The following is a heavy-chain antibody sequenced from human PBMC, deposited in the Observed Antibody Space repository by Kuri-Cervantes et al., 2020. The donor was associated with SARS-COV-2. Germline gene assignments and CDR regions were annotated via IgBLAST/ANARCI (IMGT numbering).Heavy chain of an antibody. CDR3: AREKGLGYCSSTSCSPTLYYYGMDV. CDR1: GFTSSSYE. CDR2: ISSSGSTI. J-gene: IGHJ6*02. Sequence: GGSLRLSCAASGFTSSSYEMNWVRQAPGKGLEWVSYISSSGSTIYYADSVKGRFTISRDNARNSLYLQMNSLRAEDTAVYYCAREKGLGYCSSTSCSPTLYYYGMDVWGQGTTVTVSS. V-gene: IGHV3-48*03. D-gene: IGHD2-2*01.